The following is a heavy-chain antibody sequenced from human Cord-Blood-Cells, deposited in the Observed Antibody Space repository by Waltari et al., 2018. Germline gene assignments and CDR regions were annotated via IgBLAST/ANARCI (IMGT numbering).Heavy chain of an antibody. CDR2: ISSSSSYI. Sequence: EVRLVESGGGLSKPGGPLVLSVAPSGFTCSSYSMNWVRQAPGKGLEWVSSISSSSSYIYYADSVKGRFTISRDNAKNSLYLQMNSLRAEDTAVYYCARSGYFGDAFDIWGQGTMVTVSS. V-gene: IGHV3-21*01. CDR3: ARSGYFGDAFDI. D-gene: IGHD3-10*01. CDR1: GFTCSSYS. J-gene: IGHJ3*02.